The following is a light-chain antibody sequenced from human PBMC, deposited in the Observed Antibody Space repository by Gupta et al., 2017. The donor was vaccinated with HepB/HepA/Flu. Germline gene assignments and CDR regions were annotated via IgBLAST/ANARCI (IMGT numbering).Light chain of an antibody. CDR1: SSNVGRNN. J-gene: IGLJ2*01. V-gene: IGLV1-44*01. CDR3: AACDTSLNVVV. Sequence: QSVLTQSTSVSGTPGQRVTISCSGSSSNVGRNNVNWYQKLPGTAPKLLIYYNDERPSGVPDRISGSKSGTSASLAISGLQSEDEAEYYCAACDTSLNVVVFGGGTKLTGL. CDR2: YND.